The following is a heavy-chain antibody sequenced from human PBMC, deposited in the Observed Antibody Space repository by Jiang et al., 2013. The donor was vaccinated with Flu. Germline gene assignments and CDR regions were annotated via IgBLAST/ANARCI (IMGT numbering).Heavy chain of an antibody. D-gene: IGHD3-10*01. CDR2: IIPIFGTA. J-gene: IGHJ4*02. Sequence: VQLVESGAEVKKPGSSVKVSCKASGGTFSSYAISWVRQAPGQGLEWMGGIIPIFGTANYAQKFQGRVTITADESTSTAYMELSSLRSEDTAVYYCARGDYGSGSSTPDYFDYWGQGTLVTVSS. CDR3: ARGDYGSGSSTPDYFDY. CDR1: GGTFSSYA. V-gene: IGHV1-69*01.